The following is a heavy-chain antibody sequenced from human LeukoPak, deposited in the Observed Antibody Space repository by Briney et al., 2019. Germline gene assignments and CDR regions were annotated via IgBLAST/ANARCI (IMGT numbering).Heavy chain of an antibody. J-gene: IGHJ4*02. Sequence: SVKVSCKASGYTFTGYYMHWVRQAPGQGLEWMGGIIPIFGTANYAQKFQGRVTITADESTSTAYMELSSLRSEDTAVYYCARGLSSGWYGDYWGQGTLVTVSS. D-gene: IGHD6-19*01. CDR2: IIPIFGTA. CDR3: ARGLSSGWYGDY. V-gene: IGHV1-69*13. CDR1: GYTFTGYY.